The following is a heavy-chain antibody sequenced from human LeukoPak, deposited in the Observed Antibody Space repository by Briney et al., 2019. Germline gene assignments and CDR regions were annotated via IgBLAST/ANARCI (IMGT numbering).Heavy chain of an antibody. J-gene: IGHJ4*02. CDR3: TKSGGYGSGTYYGAALDY. Sequence: GGSLRLSCTVSGFTFDDYGMHWVRRAPGKGLEWVSGISWNSGSRGYADSVKGRFTISRDNAKNSLYLQMNSLRAEDTALYYCTKSGGYGSGTYYGAALDYWGQRTLVSVSS. CDR2: ISWNSGSR. V-gene: IGHV3-9*01. D-gene: IGHD3-10*01. CDR1: GFTFDDYG.